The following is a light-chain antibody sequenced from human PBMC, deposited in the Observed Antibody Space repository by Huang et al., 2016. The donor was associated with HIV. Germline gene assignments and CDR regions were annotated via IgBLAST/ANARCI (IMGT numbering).Light chain of an antibody. Sequence: IQLTQSPSSLSASVGDRVSISCRASQGIRYSLAWYQQKPGKAPRLLVYAAARLESGVPSRLRGSGSGTDYTLTISSLQPEDVAIYCCQQYSSIPPTFGQGTKLEIK. CDR3: QQYSSIPPT. J-gene: IGKJ2*01. CDR2: AAA. CDR1: QGIRYS. V-gene: IGKV1-NL1*01.